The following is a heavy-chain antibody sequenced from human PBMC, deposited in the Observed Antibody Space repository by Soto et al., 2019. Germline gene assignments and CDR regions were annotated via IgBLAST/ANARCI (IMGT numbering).Heavy chain of an antibody. Sequence: GSLRLSCAASGFTFSNYAMHWVRQAPGKGLEYVSAISSNGGSTYYANSVKGRFTISRDNSKNTLYLQMGSLRAEDMAVYYCARYSNSVADYWGQGTLVPVSS. CDR2: ISSNGGST. J-gene: IGHJ4*02. D-gene: IGHD6-13*01. V-gene: IGHV3-64*01. CDR3: ARYSNSVADY. CDR1: GFTFSNYA.